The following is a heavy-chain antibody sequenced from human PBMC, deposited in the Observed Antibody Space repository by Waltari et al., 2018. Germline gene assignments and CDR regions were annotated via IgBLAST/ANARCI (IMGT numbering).Heavy chain of an antibody. J-gene: IGHJ4*02. Sequence: EVQLVESGGGLVQPGGPLTLSCSASGFPFSPHWFHWVRQAPGKGLVVVSWIKSDESSTRYADSLKGRFTISRDNAKNTLFLQMDSLRADETAVYYCARDGVGAGHDLDYWGQGTLVTVSS. CDR3: ARDGVGAGHDLDY. CDR1: GFPFSPHW. D-gene: IGHD1-26*01. CDR2: IKSDESST. V-gene: IGHV3-74*01.